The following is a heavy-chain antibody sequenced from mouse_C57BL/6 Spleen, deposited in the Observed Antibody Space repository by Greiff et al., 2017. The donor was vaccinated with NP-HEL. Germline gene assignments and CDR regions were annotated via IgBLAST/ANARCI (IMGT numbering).Heavy chain of an antibody. J-gene: IGHJ2*01. CDR2: IDTNSGGT. V-gene: IGHV1-72*01. Sequence: QVQLQQPGAELVKPGASVKLSCKASGYTFTSYWMHWVKQRPGRGLEWIGRIDTNSGGTKYNEKFKSKATLSVDKPSSTAYLHLSSLTSEDSAVYYCATHYYGSYCFAYRGQGATLTVSS. CDR3: ATHYYGSYCFAY. CDR1: GYTFTSYW. D-gene: IGHD1-2*01.